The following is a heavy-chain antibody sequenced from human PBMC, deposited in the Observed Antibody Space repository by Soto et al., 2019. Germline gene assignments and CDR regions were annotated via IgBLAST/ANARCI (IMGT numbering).Heavy chain of an antibody. CDR1: GYPFTSYG. V-gene: IGHV1-18*03. CDR2: ISAYNGKR. J-gene: IGHJ3*02. D-gene: IGHD5-12*01. Sequence: QGQLLQSGDEVKTPGASVRVSCRASGYPFTSYGISWVRQAPGQGLEWVAWISAYNGKRDTAQKFQGRVTMTLDTSTDTAHMDLGDLTSAYMAVSYCTRGRIVASLHDAFEMWGQGTKVTVSS. CDR3: TRGRIVASLHDAFEM.